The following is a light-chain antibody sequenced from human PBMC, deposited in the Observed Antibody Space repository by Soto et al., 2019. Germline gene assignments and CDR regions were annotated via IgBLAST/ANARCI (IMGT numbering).Light chain of an antibody. CDR1: QSLSSNY. J-gene: IGKJ1*01. V-gene: IGKV3-20*01. CDR2: GAS. CDR3: QQYSSSPWT. Sequence: IVLTQSPGTLSLSPGERATLSCRASQSLSSNYLAWYQQKPGQAPRLLIYGASSRATGIPDRFSGSKSETDFTLTISRLEAEDFAVYYCQQYSSSPWTFGQGTKVEIK.